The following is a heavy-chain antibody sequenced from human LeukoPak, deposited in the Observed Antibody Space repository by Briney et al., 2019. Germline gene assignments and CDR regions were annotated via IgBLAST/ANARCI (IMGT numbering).Heavy chain of an antibody. CDR2: ISGSGGSI. CDR1: GFTFDDYA. CDR3: AKDTSFLWCGDLGH. Sequence: GRSLRLSCAASGFTFDDYAMHWVRQAPGKGLEWVSGISGSGGSIDYADSVKGRFTISRDNAKNSLYLQMNSLRAEDTALYYCAKDTSFLWCGDLGHWGQGTLVTVSS. J-gene: IGHJ4*02. D-gene: IGHD3-10*01. V-gene: IGHV3-9*01.